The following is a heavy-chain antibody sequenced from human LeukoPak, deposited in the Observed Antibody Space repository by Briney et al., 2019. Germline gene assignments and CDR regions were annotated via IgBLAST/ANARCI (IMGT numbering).Heavy chain of an antibody. CDR1: GFTFSSYA. CDR3: AKRVSSSWYGGDY. D-gene: IGHD6-13*01. CDR2: ISGSGGST. J-gene: IGHJ4*02. V-gene: IGHV3-23*01. Sequence: GGSLRLSCAASGFTFSSYAMSWVRKAPGKGLDWVSPISGSGGSTYYADSVNGRFTISRDNSKNTLYLQMNSLRAEDTAVYYCAKRVSSSWYGGDYWGQGTLVTVSS.